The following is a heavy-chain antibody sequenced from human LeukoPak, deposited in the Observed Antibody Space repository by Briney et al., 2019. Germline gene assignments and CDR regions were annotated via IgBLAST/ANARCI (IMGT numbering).Heavy chain of an antibody. V-gene: IGHV4-59*08. CDR2: IYYSGST. J-gene: IGHJ3*02. CDR3: ASYSSSWHRAFDI. Sequence: SETLSLTCTVSGGSISSYYWSWIRQPPGKGLEWIGYIYYSGSTNYNPSLKSRVTTSVDMSKNQFSLKLSSMTAADTAVYYCASYSSSWHRAFDIWGQGTMVTVSS. CDR1: GGSISSYY. D-gene: IGHD6-13*01.